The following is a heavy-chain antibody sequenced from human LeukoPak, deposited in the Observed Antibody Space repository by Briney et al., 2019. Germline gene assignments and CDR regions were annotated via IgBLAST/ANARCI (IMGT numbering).Heavy chain of an antibody. J-gene: IGHJ4*02. CDR1: GFTFNRYA. CDR2: IASDGNDQ. Sequence: GGSLRLSCAASGFTFNRYAIHWVRQAPGKGLEWVTVIASDGNDQHYADSVKGRFTISRDNSKNTVFLQMNSLRIEDTAVYYCARDFDQGGADYYFAYWGQGTLVTVSS. V-gene: IGHV3-30-3*01. CDR3: ARDFDQGGADYYFAY. D-gene: IGHD3-9*01.